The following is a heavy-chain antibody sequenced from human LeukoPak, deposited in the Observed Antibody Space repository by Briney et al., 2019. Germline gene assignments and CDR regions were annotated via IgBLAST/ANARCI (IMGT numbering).Heavy chain of an antibody. CDR1: GGSISSSNW. CDR2: IYYSGST. CDR3: ARQPSLYGDYVDY. Sequence: SGTLSLTCAVSGGSISSSNWWSWVRQPPGKGLEWIGSIYYSGSTYYNPSLKSRVTISVDTSKNQFSLKLSSVTAADTAVYYCARQPSLYGDYVDYWGQGTLVAVSS. J-gene: IGHJ4*02. V-gene: IGHV4-4*02. D-gene: IGHD4-17*01.